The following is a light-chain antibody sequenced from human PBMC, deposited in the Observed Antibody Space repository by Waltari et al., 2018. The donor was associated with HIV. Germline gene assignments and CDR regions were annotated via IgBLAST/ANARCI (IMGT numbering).Light chain of an antibody. CDR2: GAS. V-gene: IGKV3-15*01. CDR1: QSVGGT. J-gene: IGKJ1*01. Sequence: ILMTQSPVTLSVSPGDRATLSCRASQSVGGTLAWYHQRPGQAPRLLMYGASTRAAGIPARFSGFGSGTEFTLTITNLQSEDFAVYYCQQYYDWPRTFGQGTKVDI. CDR3: QQYYDWPRT.